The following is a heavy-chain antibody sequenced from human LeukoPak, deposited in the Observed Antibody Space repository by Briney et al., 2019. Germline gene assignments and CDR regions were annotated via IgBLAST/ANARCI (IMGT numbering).Heavy chain of an antibody. CDR1: GGTFSSYA. D-gene: IGHD3-3*01. CDR2: IIPIFGTA. J-gene: IGHJ3*02. CDR3: ARDLGGGDFWSGSSYAFDI. V-gene: IGHV1-69*13. Sequence: AASVKVSCKASGGTFSSYAISWVRQAPGQGLEWTGGIIPIFGTANYAQKFQGRVTITADESTSTAYMELSSLRSEDTAVYYCARDLGGGDFWSGSSYAFDIWGQGTMVTVSS.